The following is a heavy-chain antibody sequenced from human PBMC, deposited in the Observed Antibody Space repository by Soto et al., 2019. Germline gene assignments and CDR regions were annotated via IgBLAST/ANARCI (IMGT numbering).Heavy chain of an antibody. V-gene: IGHV3-15*01. CDR3: AADDSVASANVDY. CDR1: GFTFRNAW. D-gene: IGHD2-15*01. CDR2: IRSKADGGTA. J-gene: IGHJ4*02. Sequence: EVQLVESGGGLVKPGGTLRLSCAASGFTFRNAWMSWVRQFPGKGLEWVGRIRSKADGGTADYAAPVEGRFTISSDDSKNTLYLQMNSLKTEDTAVYFWAADDSVASANVDYWGQGTLVTVSP.